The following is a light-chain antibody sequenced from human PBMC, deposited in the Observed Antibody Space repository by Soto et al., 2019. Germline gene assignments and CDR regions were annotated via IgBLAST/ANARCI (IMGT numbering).Light chain of an antibody. CDR3: MQALQTPLT. V-gene: IGKV2-28*01. CDR2: LGS. J-gene: IGKJ4*01. CDR1: QSLLHSNGYNC. Sequence: IVMTQSPLSLPVTPGEPASISCRSSQSLLHSNGYNCVDWYLQKPGQSPQLLIHLGSNRASGVPDRFSGSGSGTEFTLKINRVEAEDVGLYFCMQALQTPLTFGGGTKVEIK.